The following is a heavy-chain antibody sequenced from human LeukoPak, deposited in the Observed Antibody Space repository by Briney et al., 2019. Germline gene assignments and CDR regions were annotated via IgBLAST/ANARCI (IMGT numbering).Heavy chain of an antibody. CDR2: ISGYNGHT. J-gene: IGHJ4*02. V-gene: IGHV1-18*01. CDR3: ASGGSGYSLDY. Sequence: GASVKVSCKASGYTLSSYAINWVRQAPGQGLEWMGWISGYNGHTNYARKFQGRVTMTTDTSTTTAYMELRSLRSDDTAVYYCASGGSGYSLDYWGQGTLVTVSS. D-gene: IGHD3-22*01. CDR1: GYTLSSYA.